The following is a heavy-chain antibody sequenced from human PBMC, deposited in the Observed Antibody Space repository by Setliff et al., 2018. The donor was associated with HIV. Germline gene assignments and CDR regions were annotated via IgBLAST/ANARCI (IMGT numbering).Heavy chain of an antibody. CDR3: AKNFYSSPWSPLDY. J-gene: IGHJ4*02. Sequence: GGSLRLSCAASGFSFGNYAMTWVRQAPGKGLEWVSTIGGNSGNTYYADSVKGRFTISRDNSKNTLYLQMNSLRAEDTAIFYCAKNFYSSPWSPLDYWGQGTLVTVSS. CDR2: IGGNSGNT. CDR1: GFSFGNYA. D-gene: IGHD6-19*01. V-gene: IGHV3-23*01.